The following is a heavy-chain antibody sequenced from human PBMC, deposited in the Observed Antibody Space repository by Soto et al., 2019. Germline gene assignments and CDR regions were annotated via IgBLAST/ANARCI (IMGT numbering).Heavy chain of an antibody. CDR3: ARDGFGRYDGSGSEAFDI. Sequence: ESGGDLVQPGGSLRLSCAASGFAVSDKYMNWVRQAPGKGLEWVSVIYTSGTTYYADSAKGRFTISRDNFKNTLYLQMNSLRAEETAMYYCARDGFGRYDGSGSEAFDIWGQGTMVTVSS. J-gene: IGHJ3*02. V-gene: IGHV3-53*01. CDR1: GFAVSDKY. D-gene: IGHD3-10*01. CDR2: IYTSGTT.